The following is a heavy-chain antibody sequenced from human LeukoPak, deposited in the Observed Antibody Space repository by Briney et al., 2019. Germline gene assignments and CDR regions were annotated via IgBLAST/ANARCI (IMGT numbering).Heavy chain of an antibody. CDR3: AGRGSYNYEQYHAFDG. CDR2: IYYSVST. CDR1: GGSISSYY. J-gene: IGHJ3*01. D-gene: IGHD3-22*01. Sequence: SESLSLTCTVSGGSISSYYLSWMRQPPGNGLEWVRYIYYSVSTTSNTSLKSRVTISIDKSKNQFSLKLSSVTAAETAVYYCAGRGSYNYEQYHAFDGWGRGTMVTVSS. V-gene: IGHV4-59*12.